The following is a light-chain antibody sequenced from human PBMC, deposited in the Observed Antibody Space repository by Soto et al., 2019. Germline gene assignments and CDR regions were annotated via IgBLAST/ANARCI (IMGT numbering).Light chain of an antibody. CDR2: GAS. Sequence: DIQMTQSPSSLSASVRDRVTITCRASQSISTYLNWYQQKPGKAPKLLIYGASILQSGVPSRFSGSGSGTDFTLTISSLQPEDFATYYCQQHYSYPAITFGQGTRLEI. CDR3: QQHYSYPAIT. CDR1: QSISTY. J-gene: IGKJ5*01. V-gene: IGKV1-39*01.